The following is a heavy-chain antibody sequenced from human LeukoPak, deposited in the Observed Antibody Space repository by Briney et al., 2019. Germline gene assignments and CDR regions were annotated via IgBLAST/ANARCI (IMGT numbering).Heavy chain of an antibody. V-gene: IGHV4-39*07. CDR1: GGSISSSSYY. J-gene: IGHJ6*03. CDR2: IYYTGST. D-gene: IGHD6-19*01. Sequence: PSETLSLTCTVSGGSISSSSYYWGWIRQPPGKGLEWIGSIYYTGSTYYNPSLNSRGTISVDTSKNQFSLKLSSVTAADTAMYYCARNLWSGHDSGWSNYYYYYMDVWGKGTTVTVSS. CDR3: ARNLWSGHDSGWSNYYYYYMDV.